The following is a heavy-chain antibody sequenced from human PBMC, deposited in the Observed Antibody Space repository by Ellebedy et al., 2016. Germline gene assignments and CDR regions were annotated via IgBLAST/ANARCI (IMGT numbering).Heavy chain of an antibody. V-gene: IGHV1-69*13. J-gene: IGHJ5*02. CDR1: GGTFSSYA. Sequence: SVKVSCXASGGTFSSYAISWVRQAPGQGLEWMGGIIPIFGTANYAQKFQGRVTITADESTSTAYMELSSLRSEDTAVYYCAREGSPIIRWFDPWGQGTLVTVSS. CDR2: IIPIFGTA. CDR3: AREGSPIIRWFDP. D-gene: IGHD3-10*01.